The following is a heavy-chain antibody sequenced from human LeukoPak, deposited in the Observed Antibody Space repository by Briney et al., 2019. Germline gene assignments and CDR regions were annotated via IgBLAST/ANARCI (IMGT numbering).Heavy chain of an antibody. D-gene: IGHD3-10*01. CDR2: ISAYNGNT. J-gene: IGHJ6*03. CDR3: ARESSWYMDV. Sequence: ASVKVSCKASGYTFTSYGISWVRQAPGQGLEWMGWISAYNGNTNYAQKLQGRVTMTRDTSTSTVYMELSSLRSEDTAVYYCARESSWYMDVWGKGTTVTVSS. CDR1: GYTFTSYG. V-gene: IGHV1-18*01.